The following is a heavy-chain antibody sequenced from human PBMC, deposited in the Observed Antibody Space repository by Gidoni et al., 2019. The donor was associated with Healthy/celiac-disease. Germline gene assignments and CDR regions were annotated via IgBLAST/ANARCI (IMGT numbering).Heavy chain of an antibody. Sequence: EVQLLESGGGLVQPGGSLRLSWAASGFTFSSYAMSWVRQAPGKGLEWVSAIRGSGGSTYSADSVKGRFTISRDNSKNTLYLQMHSLRAEDTAVYYCSSSPHRYGMDVWGQGTTVTVSS. D-gene: IGHD2-2*01. J-gene: IGHJ6*02. CDR1: GFTFSSYA. V-gene: IGHV3-23*01. CDR3: SSSPHRYGMDV. CDR2: IRGSGGST.